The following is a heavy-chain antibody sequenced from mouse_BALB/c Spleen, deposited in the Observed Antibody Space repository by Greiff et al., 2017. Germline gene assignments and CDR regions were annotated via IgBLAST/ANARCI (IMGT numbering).Heavy chain of an antibody. CDR1: GYTFTDYY. CDR3: ARYYGFDY. V-gene: IGHV1-77*01. CDR2: IYPGSGNT. Sequence: QVQLKESGAELARPGASVKLSCKASGYTFTDYYINWVKQRTGQGLEWIGEIYPGSGNTYYNEKFKGKATLTADKSSSTAYMQLSSLTSEDSAVYFCARYYGFDYWGQGTTLTVSS. J-gene: IGHJ2*01. D-gene: IGHD1-1*01.